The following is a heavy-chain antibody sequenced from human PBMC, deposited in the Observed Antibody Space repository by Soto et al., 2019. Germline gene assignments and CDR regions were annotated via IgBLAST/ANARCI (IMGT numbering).Heavy chain of an antibody. V-gene: IGHV5-51*01. J-gene: IGHJ3*01. D-gene: IGHD2-21*02. CDR3: ATPGGRDFNAFDV. Sequence: HGESLKISCKGSGYTFTRNWIGWVRQMPGKGLEWMGIIFPIDSDTRYSPSSQGQATISADNSISTAYLQWGSLKASDTAIYYCATPGGRDFNAFDVWGQGTMVTVSS. CDR1: GYTFTRNW. CDR2: IFPIDSDT.